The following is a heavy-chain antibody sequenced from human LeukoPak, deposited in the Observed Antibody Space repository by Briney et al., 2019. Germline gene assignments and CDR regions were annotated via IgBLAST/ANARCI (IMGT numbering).Heavy chain of an antibody. V-gene: IGHV1-2*06. J-gene: IGHJ6*03. CDR2: INPNSGGT. Sequence: GASVKASCKASGYTFTGYYMHWVRQAPGQGLEWMGRINPNSGGTNYAQKFQGRVTMTRDTSISTAYMELSRLRSDDTAVYYCARGSSWYDYYYYMDVWGKGTTVTVSS. CDR3: ARGSSWYDYYYYMDV. CDR1: GYTFTGYY. D-gene: IGHD6-13*01.